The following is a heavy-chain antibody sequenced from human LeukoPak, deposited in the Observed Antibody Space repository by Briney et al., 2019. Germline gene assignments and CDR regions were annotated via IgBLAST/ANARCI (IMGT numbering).Heavy chain of an antibody. CDR3: ARKAVAGPLGY. Sequence: GRSLRLSCAASGFTFSSYAMHWVRQAPGKGLEWVAVISYDGSNKYYADSVKGRSTISRDNSKNTLYLQMNSLRAEDTAVYYCARKAVAGPLGYWGQGTLVTVSS. J-gene: IGHJ4*02. V-gene: IGHV3-30-3*01. CDR2: ISYDGSNK. CDR1: GFTFSSYA. D-gene: IGHD6-19*01.